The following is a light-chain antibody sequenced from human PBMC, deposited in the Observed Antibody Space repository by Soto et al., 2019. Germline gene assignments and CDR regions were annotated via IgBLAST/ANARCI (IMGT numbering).Light chain of an antibody. J-gene: IGLJ3*02. CDR3: SSYTTSTTWV. V-gene: IGLV2-14*01. CDR2: GVT. CDR1: SSDVGAYNF. Sequence: QSALTQPASVSGSPGQSITISCTGTSSDVGAYNFVSWYQQYPGKAPKLMICGVTNRPPGVSNRFSGSKSGNTASLTISGLQPEDEADYYCSSYTTSTTWVFGGGTKLTVL.